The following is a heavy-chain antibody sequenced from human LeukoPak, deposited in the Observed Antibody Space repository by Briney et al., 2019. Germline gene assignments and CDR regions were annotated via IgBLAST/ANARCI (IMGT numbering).Heavy chain of an antibody. D-gene: IGHD6-19*01. V-gene: IGHV3-23*01. CDR2: ISASGGST. J-gene: IGHJ4*02. CDR3: AKDHSSGWPYCFPY. Sequence: PGGSLRLSCAASGFTFSSYAMSWVRQAPGKGLEWVSAISASGGSTYYADSVKGRFTIPRDNSRNTLFLQMNSLRAEGTAVYYCAKDHSSGWPYCFPYWGQGTLVTVSS. CDR1: GFTFSSYA.